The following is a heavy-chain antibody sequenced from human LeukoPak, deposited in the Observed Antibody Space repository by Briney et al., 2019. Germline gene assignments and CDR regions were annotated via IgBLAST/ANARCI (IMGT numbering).Heavy chain of an antibody. V-gene: IGHV1-2*02. CDR1: GYTFTGYY. CDR2: INPNSGGT. J-gene: IGHJ6*03. D-gene: IGHD6-6*01. Sequence: GASVKVSCKASGYTFTGYYMHWVRQALGQGLEWMGWINPNSGGTNYAQKFQGRVTMTRDTSISTAYMELSRLRSDDTAVYYCARDSLEYSSSYYYYYMDVWGKGTTVTVSS. CDR3: ARDSLEYSSSYYYYYMDV.